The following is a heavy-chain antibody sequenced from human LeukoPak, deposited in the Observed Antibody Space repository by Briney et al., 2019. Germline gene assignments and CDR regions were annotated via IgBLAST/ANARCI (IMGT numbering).Heavy chain of an antibody. Sequence: SETLSLTCTVSGGSISSSSYYWGWIRQPPGKGLEWIGSIYHSGSTYYNPSLKSRVTISLDTSKNQFSLKLSSVTAADTAVYYCARRNYDILTGSFDYWGQGTLVTVSS. CDR3: ARRNYDILTGSFDY. CDR2: IYHSGST. CDR1: GGSISSSSYY. D-gene: IGHD3-9*01. J-gene: IGHJ4*02. V-gene: IGHV4-39*07.